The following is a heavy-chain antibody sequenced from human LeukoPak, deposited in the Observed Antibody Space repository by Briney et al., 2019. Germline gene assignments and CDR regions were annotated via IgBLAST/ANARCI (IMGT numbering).Heavy chain of an antibody. Sequence: PGGSLRLSCAASGFTFSSYAMSWVRQAPGKGLEWVSAISGSGGSTYYADSVKGRFTISRDNSKNTLYLQMNSLRAEDTAVYYCAKAVAYYGDSCNWFDPWGQGTLVTVSS. CDR3: AKAVAYYGDSCNWFDP. CDR1: GFTFSSYA. V-gene: IGHV3-23*01. J-gene: IGHJ5*02. D-gene: IGHD4-17*01. CDR2: ISGSGGST.